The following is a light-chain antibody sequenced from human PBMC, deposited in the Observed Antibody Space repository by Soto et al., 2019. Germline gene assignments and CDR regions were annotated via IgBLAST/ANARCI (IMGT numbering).Light chain of an antibody. J-gene: IGKJ2*01. CDR3: HQYGSSPPYT. V-gene: IGKV3-20*01. CDR1: QSVTNNY. Sequence: EVVLTQSPGTLSLSPGESATLSCRASQSVTNNYFAWYQQKPGQAPRLLIFGSSDRATGIPDRFSGSGSGTDFTLIISRLEPEDFAVYYCHQYGSSPPYTFGQGTKLEIK. CDR2: GSS.